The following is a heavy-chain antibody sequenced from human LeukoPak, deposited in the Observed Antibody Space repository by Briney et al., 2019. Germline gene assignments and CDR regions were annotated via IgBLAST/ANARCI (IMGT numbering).Heavy chain of an antibody. CDR3: AKASRTYYYGSGSYYNLYYFDY. CDR2: ISGSGGST. Sequence: PGRSLRLSCAASGFTFDDYAMHWVRQAPGKGLEWVSAISGSGGSTYYADSVKGRFTISRDNSKNTLYLQMNSLRAEDTAVYYCAKASRTYYYGSGSYYNLYYFDYWGQGTLVTVSS. J-gene: IGHJ4*02. D-gene: IGHD3-10*01. CDR1: GFTFDDYA. V-gene: IGHV3-23*01.